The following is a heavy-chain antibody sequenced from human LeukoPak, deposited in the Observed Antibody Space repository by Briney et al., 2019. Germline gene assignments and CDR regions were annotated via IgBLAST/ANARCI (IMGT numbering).Heavy chain of an antibody. D-gene: IGHD1-26*01. Sequence: GGSLRLSCAASGFTFSIYAMSWVRQTPGRELEWVAAISGSGDNTYYADSVKGRFTISRDNSKNTLYLQLSSLRADDTAVYYCAKGPTRGSYGILDYWGQGTLVTVSS. CDR1: GFTFSIYA. CDR2: ISGSGDNT. J-gene: IGHJ4*02. V-gene: IGHV3-23*01. CDR3: AKGPTRGSYGILDY.